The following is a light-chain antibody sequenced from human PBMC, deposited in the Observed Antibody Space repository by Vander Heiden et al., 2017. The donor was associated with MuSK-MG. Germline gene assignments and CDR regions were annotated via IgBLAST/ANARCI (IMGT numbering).Light chain of an antibody. Sequence: DIQMTQSPSSLSASVGDRVTITCQASQDISNYLNWYQQKPGKAPKLLIYDASNLDTGVPSKFSRCGPVMSFTLTMSSLQPEDIATYYCQVDDNLRYTFGEGTKMEIK. CDR3: QVDDNLRYT. J-gene: IGKJ2*01. CDR1: QDISNY. CDR2: DAS. V-gene: IGKV1-33*01.